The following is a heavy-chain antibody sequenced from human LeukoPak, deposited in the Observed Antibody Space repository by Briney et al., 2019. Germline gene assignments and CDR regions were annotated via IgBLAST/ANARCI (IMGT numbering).Heavy chain of an antibody. CDR1: GITFEGYA. CDR3: TTATVNPHCGGGGCYAGPFDY. J-gene: IGHJ4*02. CDR2: ISWNSGSI. V-gene: IGHV3-9*01. Sequence: GGSLRLSCAAPGITFEGYAMHWVRQVPGKGLEWVSGISWNSGSIGYADSVKGRFTMSRDHGKNSVYLQMNSLRVEDTALYYCTTATVNPHCGGGGCYAGPFDYWGQGTLVTVSP. D-gene: IGHD2-15*01.